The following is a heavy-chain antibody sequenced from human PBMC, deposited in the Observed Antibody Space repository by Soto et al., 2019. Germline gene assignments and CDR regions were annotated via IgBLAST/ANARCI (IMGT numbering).Heavy chain of an antibody. CDR2: IRSSSSTI. CDR1: GFTFSSYS. V-gene: IGHV3-48*02. D-gene: IGHD3-10*01. CDR3: AMLWDGSYYYYGMDV. Sequence: EVPLVESGGGLVQPGGSLRLSCAASGFTFSSYSMNWVRQAPGKGLEWVSYIRSSSSTIYYAYSVKGRFTISRDNAKNSLYLQMNSLRDEDTAVYYCAMLWDGSYYYYGMDVGGQGTTVTVSS. J-gene: IGHJ6*02.